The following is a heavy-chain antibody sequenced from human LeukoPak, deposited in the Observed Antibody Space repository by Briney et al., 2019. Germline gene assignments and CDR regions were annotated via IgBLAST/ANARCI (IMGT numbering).Heavy chain of an antibody. D-gene: IGHD6-25*01. V-gene: IGHV1-8*01. J-gene: IGHJ6*02. CDR3: ARARTMPAAGPKDFYYGMDF. CDR1: GDTFTNYD. Sequence: GASVKVSCKTSGDTFTNYDINWVQQATGQGLEWMGWMNPNSGNTGYAQKFQGRVTMTRNTSISTGYMELSSLRSEDTAVYYCARARTMPAAGPKDFYYGMDFWVQGTRVTVS. CDR2: MNPNSGNT.